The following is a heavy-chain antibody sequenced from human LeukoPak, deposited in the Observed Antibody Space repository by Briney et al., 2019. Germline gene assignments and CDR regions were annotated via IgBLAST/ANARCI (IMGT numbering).Heavy chain of an antibody. Sequence: PGGSLRLSCVASGFTFSSHWIHWVRQAPGKGLVWISRINSDGSSISYADSVKGRFTVSRDNAKNTLYLQMNSLRGEDTAVYYCARGDENYYGSGTYSPYDYWGQGTLVTVYS. CDR3: ARGDENYYGSGTYSPYDY. D-gene: IGHD3-10*01. J-gene: IGHJ4*02. V-gene: IGHV3-74*01. CDR1: GFTFSSHW. CDR2: INSDGSSI.